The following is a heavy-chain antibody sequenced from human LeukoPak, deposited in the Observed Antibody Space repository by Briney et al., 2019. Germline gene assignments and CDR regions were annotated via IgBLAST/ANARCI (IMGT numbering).Heavy chain of an antibody. Sequence: PGGSLRLSCAASGFTFSSYGMSWVRQAPGKGLEWVSAISGSGGSTYYADSVKRRFTISRDIYKNTLSLQMNSLRSDDAALYYGAKEQSTRRYCSGGSCYSRYFDYWGQGTRVTVSS. V-gene: IGHV3-23*01. CDR3: AKEQSTRRYCSGGSCYSRYFDY. CDR2: ISGSGGST. D-gene: IGHD2-15*01. J-gene: IGHJ4*02. CDR1: GFTFSSYG.